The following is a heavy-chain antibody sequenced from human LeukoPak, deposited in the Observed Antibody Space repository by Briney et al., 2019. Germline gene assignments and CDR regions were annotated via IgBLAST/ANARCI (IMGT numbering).Heavy chain of an antibody. CDR3: ARLGRSSGYGYYYYGMDV. D-gene: IGHD3-22*01. V-gene: IGHV4-59*08. J-gene: IGHJ6*02. CDR1: GGSISSYY. Sequence: SGTLSLTCTVSGGSISSYYWSWIRQPPGKGLEWIGYIYYSGSTNYNPSLKSRVTISVDTFKNQFSLKLSSVTAADTAVYYCARLGRSSGYGYYYYGMDVWGQGTTVTVSS. CDR2: IYYSGST.